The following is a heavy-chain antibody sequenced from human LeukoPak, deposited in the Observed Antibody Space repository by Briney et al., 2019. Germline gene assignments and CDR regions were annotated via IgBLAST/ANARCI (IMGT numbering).Heavy chain of an antibody. CDR2: IYSGGST. J-gene: IGHJ6*02. CDR3: ARDSTVPNYYYYGMDV. Sequence: PGGSLRLSCAASGFTVSGSYMTWVRLAPGKGLEWVSVIYSGGSTNYADSVRGRFTISRDNSKNTLYLQMNSLRAEDTAVYYCARDSTVPNYYYYGMDVWGQGTTVTVSS. D-gene: IGHD4-17*01. V-gene: IGHV3-53*01. CDR1: GFTVSGSY.